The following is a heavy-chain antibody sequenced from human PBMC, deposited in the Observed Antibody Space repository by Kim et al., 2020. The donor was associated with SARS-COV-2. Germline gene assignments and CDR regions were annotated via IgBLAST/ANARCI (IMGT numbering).Heavy chain of an antibody. V-gene: IGHV4-39*01. CDR1: GGSISSSSYY. CDR2: IYYSGST. Sequence: SETLSLTCTVSGGSISSSSYYWGWIRQPPGKGLEWIGSIYYSGSTYYNPSLKSRVTISVDTSKNQFSLKLSSVTAADTAVYYCARGQGQYRLVWSGYWGNSFDYWGQGTLVTVSS. D-gene: IGHD3-3*01. J-gene: IGHJ4*02. CDR3: ARGQGQYRLVWSGYWGNSFDY.